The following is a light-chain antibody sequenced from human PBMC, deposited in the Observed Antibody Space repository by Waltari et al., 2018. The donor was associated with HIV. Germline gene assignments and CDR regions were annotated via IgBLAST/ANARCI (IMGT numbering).Light chain of an antibody. CDR2: DAS. V-gene: IGKV3-11*01. Sequence: EIVLTQSPATLSLSPGERATLSCRASQSVSSYLAWYQHKPGQAPRLLIYDASNRAAGIPARFSGSGSGTDFTLTISSLEPEDFAVYYCQHQSNLFGPGTKVDIK. CDR3: QHQSNL. CDR1: QSVSSY. J-gene: IGKJ3*01.